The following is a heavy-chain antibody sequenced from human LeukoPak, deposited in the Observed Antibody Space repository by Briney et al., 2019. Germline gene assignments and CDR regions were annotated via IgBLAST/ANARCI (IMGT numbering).Heavy chain of an antibody. CDR1: GGSISSGGYY. D-gene: IGHD2-2*01. CDR3: ASLGYCSSTSCAKQTDAFDI. CDR2: IYYSGST. J-gene: IGHJ3*02. Sequence: SGTLSLTCTVSGGSISSGGYYWSWTRQHPGKGLEWIGYIYYSGSTYYNPSLKSRVTISVDTSKNQFSLKLSSVTAADTAVYYCASLGYCSSTSCAKQTDAFDIWGQGTMVTVSS. V-gene: IGHV4-31*03.